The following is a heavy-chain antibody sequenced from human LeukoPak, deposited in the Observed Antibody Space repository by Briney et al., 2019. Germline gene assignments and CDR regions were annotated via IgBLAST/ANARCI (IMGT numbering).Heavy chain of an antibody. J-gene: IGHJ5*02. D-gene: IGHD1-26*01. CDR3: ARDNSVGDTAWWFDP. Sequence: ASVKVSCKASGYTFTSYDINWVRQATGQGLEWMGLINPSGSSTSYAQKFQGRLSLTRDMSTSTDYMELSSLRSEDTAIYYCARDNSVGDTAWWFDPWGQGTLVTVSS. CDR1: GYTFTSYD. CDR2: INPSGSST. V-gene: IGHV1-46*01.